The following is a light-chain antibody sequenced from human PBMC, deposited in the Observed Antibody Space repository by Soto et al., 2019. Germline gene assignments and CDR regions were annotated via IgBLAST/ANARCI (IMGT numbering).Light chain of an antibody. CDR3: SSYTISNTWV. Sequence: QSVLTQPASVSGSPGQSITISCTGTSSDVGGYNHVSWYQQNPGKAPKLMICDVSNRPSGVSNRFSGSKSGNTASLTISGLQAEDEADYFCSSYTISNTWVFGGGTQLTVL. V-gene: IGLV2-14*01. CDR2: DVS. J-gene: IGLJ3*02. CDR1: SSDVGGYNH.